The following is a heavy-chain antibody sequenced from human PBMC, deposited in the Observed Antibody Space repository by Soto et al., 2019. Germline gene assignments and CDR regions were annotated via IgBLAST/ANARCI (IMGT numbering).Heavy chain of an antibody. V-gene: IGHV3-30*18. J-gene: IGHJ3*02. CDR1: GFTFSSYG. CDR2: ISYDGSNK. Sequence: QVQLVESGGGVVQPGRSLRLSCAASGFTFSSYGMHWVRQAPGKGLEWVAVISYDGSNKYYADSVKGRFTISRDNSKNTLYLQMNSLRAEDTAVYYCAKDRVNFDWSIAEAFDIWGQGTMVTVSS. CDR3: AKDRVNFDWSIAEAFDI. D-gene: IGHD3-9*01.